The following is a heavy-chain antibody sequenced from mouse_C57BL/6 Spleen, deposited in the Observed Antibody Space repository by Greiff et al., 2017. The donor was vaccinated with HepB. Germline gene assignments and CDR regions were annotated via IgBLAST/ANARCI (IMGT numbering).Heavy chain of an antibody. CDR1: GYTFTSYW. J-gene: IGHJ4*01. CDR3: ARSKDYDGGYAMDY. D-gene: IGHD2-4*01. V-gene: IGHV1-64*01. CDR2: IHPNSGST. Sequence: QVQLQQPGAELVKPGASVKLSCKASGYTFTSYWMHWVKQRPGQGLEWIGMIHPNSGSTNYNEKFKSKATLTVDKSSSTAYMQLSSLTSEDSAVYYCARSKDYDGGYAMDYWGQGTSVTVSS.